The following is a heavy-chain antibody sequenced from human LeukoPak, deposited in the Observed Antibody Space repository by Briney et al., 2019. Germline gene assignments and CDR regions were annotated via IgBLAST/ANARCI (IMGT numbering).Heavy chain of an antibody. Sequence: SETLSLSCAVSGGSISGTTYYWAWIRQPPGKGLEWIGSMYYSGNTYYNPSLNSRVTISVDTSDNQFSLKLSSVTAADTVVYYCARHGTRDGSGWYLIDVWGQGILVSVSS. CDR2: MYYSGNT. D-gene: IGHD6-19*01. CDR3: ARHGTRDGSGWYLIDV. J-gene: IGHJ4*02. CDR1: GGSISGTTYY. V-gene: IGHV4-39*01.